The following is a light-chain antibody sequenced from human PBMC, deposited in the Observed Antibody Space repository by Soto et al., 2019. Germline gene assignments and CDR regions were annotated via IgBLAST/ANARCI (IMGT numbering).Light chain of an antibody. J-gene: IGLJ1*01. CDR2: EVS. CDR3: RSYTSSSTLV. V-gene: IGLV2-14*01. Sequence: QSALTQPASVSGSPGQSITLSCTGTSSDVGGYNYVSWYQQHPGKAHKLMIYEVSNRPSGVSNRFSGSKSGNTASLTISGLQAEDEADYYCRSYTSSSTLVFGAGTKVTVL. CDR1: SSDVGGYNY.